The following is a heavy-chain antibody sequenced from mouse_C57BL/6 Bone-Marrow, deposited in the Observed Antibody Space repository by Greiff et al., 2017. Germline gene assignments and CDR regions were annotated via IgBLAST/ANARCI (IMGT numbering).Heavy chain of an antibody. Sequence: DVHLVESGEGLVKPGGSLKLSCAASGFTFSSYAMSWVRQTPEKRLEWVAYISSGGDYIYYAETVKGRFTISRDNSSNTLYLQMSSLKSEDTAMYYCTRERLRRCMDYGGQGTSVTVSS. CDR2: ISSGGDYI. CDR1: GFTFSSYA. V-gene: IGHV5-9-1*02. J-gene: IGHJ4*01. CDR3: TRERLRRCMDY. D-gene: IGHD2-4*01.